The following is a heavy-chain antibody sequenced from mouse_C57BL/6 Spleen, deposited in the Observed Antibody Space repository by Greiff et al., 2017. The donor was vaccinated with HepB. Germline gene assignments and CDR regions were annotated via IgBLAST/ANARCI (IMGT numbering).Heavy chain of an antibody. CDR2: IDPSDSYT. CDR3: ARSLPSTGFAY. V-gene: IGHV1-50*01. Sequence: QVQLKQPGAELVKPGASVKLSCKASGYTFTSYWMQWVKQRPGQGLEWIGEIDPSDSYTNYNQKFKGKATLTVDTSSSTAYMQLSSLTSEDSAVYYCARSLPSTGFAYWGQGTLVTVSA. J-gene: IGHJ3*01. CDR1: GYTFTSYW. D-gene: IGHD6-1*01.